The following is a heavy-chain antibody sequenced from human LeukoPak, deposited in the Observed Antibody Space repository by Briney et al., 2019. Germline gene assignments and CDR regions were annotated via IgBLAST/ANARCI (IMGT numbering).Heavy chain of an antibody. Sequence: QPGGSLRLSCAASGFTFSSYAMSWVRQAPGKGLEWVSAISGSGGSTYYADSVKGRFTISRDNSKNTLYLQMNSLRAEDTAVYYCVQDRDYYDSSGPSYYFDYWGQGTLVTVSS. CDR1: GFTFSSYA. J-gene: IGHJ4*02. D-gene: IGHD3-22*01. V-gene: IGHV3-23*01. CDR3: VQDRDYYDSSGPSYYFDY. CDR2: ISGSGGST.